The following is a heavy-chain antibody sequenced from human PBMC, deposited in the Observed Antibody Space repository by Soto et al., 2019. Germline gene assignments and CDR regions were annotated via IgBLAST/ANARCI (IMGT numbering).Heavy chain of an antibody. CDR1: GFSFGDYY. CDR2: ISSSSSTT. Sequence: QAQLVESGGGLVKPGGSLRLSCSASGFSFGDYYMSWIRQAPGKGLEWVSSISSSSSTTYHADSVEGRLTISRDNAKNSLHLQMNSLRAEDTAVYYCARDHGGGGLTLDYWGQGTLVSVSS. J-gene: IGHJ4*02. CDR3: ARDHGGGGLTLDY. D-gene: IGHD3-16*01. V-gene: IGHV3-11*01.